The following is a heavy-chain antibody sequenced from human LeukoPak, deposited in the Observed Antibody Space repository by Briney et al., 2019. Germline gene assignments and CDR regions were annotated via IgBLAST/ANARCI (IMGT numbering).Heavy chain of an antibody. CDR3: ARDGAPYGGSGSYYPLYYFDY. J-gene: IGHJ4*02. D-gene: IGHD3-10*01. V-gene: IGHV1-69*05. Sequence: SVKVSCKASGGTFSSYAISWVRQAPGQGLEWMGRIIPIFGTANYAQKFQRRVTINTDESTSTAYMELSSLSSEDTAVYYCARDGAPYGGSGSYYPLYYFDYWGQGTLVTVSS. CDR1: GGTFSSYA. CDR2: IIPIFGTA.